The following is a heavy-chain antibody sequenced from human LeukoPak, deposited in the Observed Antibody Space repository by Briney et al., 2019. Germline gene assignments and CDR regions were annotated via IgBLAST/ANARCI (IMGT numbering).Heavy chain of an antibody. V-gene: IGHV3-48*02. CDR3: ARDLSSLNDY. CDR1: GFTFSSYA. Sequence: PGGSLRLSCAASGFTFSSYAMSWVRQAPGKGLEWVSYISSSSSNIYYADSVKGRFTISRDNAKNSLYLQMNSLRDEDTAVYYCARDLSSLNDYWGQGTLVTVSS. CDR2: ISSSSSNI. J-gene: IGHJ4*02.